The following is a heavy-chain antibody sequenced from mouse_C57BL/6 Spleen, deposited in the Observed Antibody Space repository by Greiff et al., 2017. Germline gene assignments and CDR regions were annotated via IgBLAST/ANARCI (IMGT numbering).Heavy chain of an antibody. D-gene: IGHD1-1*01. CDR3: ARGYYGSSYSYYAMDY. Sequence: VQLQQSGAELVKPGASVKMSCKASGYTFTTYPLEWMKQNHGKSLEWIGNFHPYNDDTKYNEKFKGKATLTVEKSSSTVYLELSRLTSDDSAVYYCARGYYGSSYSYYAMDYWGQGTSVTVSS. CDR2: FHPYNDDT. V-gene: IGHV1-47*01. CDR1: GYTFTTYP. J-gene: IGHJ4*01.